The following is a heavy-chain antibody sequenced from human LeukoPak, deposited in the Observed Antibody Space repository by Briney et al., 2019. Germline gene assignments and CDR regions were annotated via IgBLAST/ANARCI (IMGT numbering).Heavy chain of an antibody. CDR1: GGSMNNANW. V-gene: IGHV4-4*02. CDR3: ARDRTSTTRDAFDI. J-gene: IGHJ3*02. Sequence: PSETLSLTCAVSGGSMNNANWWSGVRPPPGKGREWIGEIYHIGSTNYNPSLKSRVTMSVDKSKKQFSLILTSVTAADTAMYYCARDRTSTTRDAFDIWGQGTMVTVSS. D-gene: IGHD4-17*01. CDR2: IYHIGST.